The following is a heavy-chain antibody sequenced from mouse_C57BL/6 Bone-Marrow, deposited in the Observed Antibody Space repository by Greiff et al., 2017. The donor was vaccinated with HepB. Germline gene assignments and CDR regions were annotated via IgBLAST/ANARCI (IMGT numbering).Heavy chain of an antibody. J-gene: IGHJ4*01. D-gene: IGHD1-1*01. CDR3: ARKNYYYGSSYDYYAMDY. Sequence: EVQLQQSGGGLVKPGGSLKLSCAASGFTFSDYGMHWVRQAPEKGLEWVAYISSGSSTIYYADTVKGRFTISRDNAKNTLFLQMTSLRSEDTAMYYCARKNYYYGSSYDYYAMDYWGQGTSVTVSS. CDR2: ISSGSSTI. CDR1: GFTFSDYG. V-gene: IGHV5-17*01.